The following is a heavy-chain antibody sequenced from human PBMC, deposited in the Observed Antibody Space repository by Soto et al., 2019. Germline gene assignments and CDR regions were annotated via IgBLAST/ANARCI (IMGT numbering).Heavy chain of an antibody. CDR1: GGSISSYY. J-gene: IGHJ6*02. CDR2: IYYSGST. CDR3: ARGYDFWSGYPYYYYYGMDV. D-gene: IGHD3-3*01. Sequence: SETLSLTCTVSGGSISSYYWSWIRQPPGKGLEWIGYIYYSGSTNYNPSLKSRVTISVDTSKNQFSLKLSSVTAADTAVYYCARGYDFWSGYPYYYYYGMDVWGQGTTVTVSS. V-gene: IGHV4-59*01.